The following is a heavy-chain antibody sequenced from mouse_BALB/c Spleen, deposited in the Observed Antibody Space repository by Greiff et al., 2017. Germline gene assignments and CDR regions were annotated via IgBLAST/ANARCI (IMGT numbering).Heavy chain of an antibody. Sequence: VQLHQSGAELVRPGVSVKISCKGSGYTFTDYAMHWVKQSHAKSLEWIGVISTYYGDASYNQKFKGKATMTVDKSSSTAYMELARLTSEDSAIYYCARYYGYGEGYAMDYWGQGTSVTVSS. V-gene: IGHV1S137*01. J-gene: IGHJ4*01. CDR1: GYTFTDYA. CDR2: ISTYYGDA. CDR3: ARYYGYGEGYAMDY. D-gene: IGHD2-2*01.